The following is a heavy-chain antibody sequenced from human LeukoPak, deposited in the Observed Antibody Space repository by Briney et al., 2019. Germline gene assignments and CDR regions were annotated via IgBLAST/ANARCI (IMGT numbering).Heavy chain of an antibody. CDR3: VRDRVGGSLDY. D-gene: IGHD1-26*01. CDR1: GFTLSSYS. J-gene: IGHJ4*02. V-gene: IGHV3-48*01. CDR2: IDTTSRTM. Sequence: GGSLRLSCSPSGFTLSSYSMNWVRQAPGKGLEWVAFIDTTSRTMYYAGSVKGRFSISRDNAKNSLFLQMNRLRVEDTAVYYCVRDRVGGSLDYWGQGTLVTVSS.